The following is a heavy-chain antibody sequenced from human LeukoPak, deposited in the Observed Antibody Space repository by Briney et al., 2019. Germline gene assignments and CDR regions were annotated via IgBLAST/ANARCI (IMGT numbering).Heavy chain of an antibody. D-gene: IGHD3-3*01. J-gene: IGHJ4*02. CDR2: INPNSGGT. V-gene: IGHV1-2*02. CDR3: ARELRLLEWLLIDY. Sequence: ASVKVSCKASGYTFTGYYMHWVRQAPGQGLEWMGWINPNSGGTNYAQKFQGRVTMTRDTSISTAYMELSRLRSDDTAVYYCARELRLLEWLLIDYWGQGTLVTVSS. CDR1: GYTFTGYY.